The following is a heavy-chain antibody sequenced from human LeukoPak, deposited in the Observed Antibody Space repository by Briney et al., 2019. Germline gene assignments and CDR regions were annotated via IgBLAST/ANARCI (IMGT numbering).Heavy chain of an antibody. Sequence: GGSLRLSCAASGFTLSSFAMNWVRQAPGKGLEWVSAISGSGGSTFYADSVKGRFTISRDNSENTLYLQMNSLRAEDTAVYYCVKRTVSYPLDFWGQGTLLTVSS. D-gene: IGHD1-26*01. CDR1: GFTLSSFA. V-gene: IGHV3-23*01. J-gene: IGHJ4*02. CDR3: VKRTVSYPLDF. CDR2: ISGSGGST.